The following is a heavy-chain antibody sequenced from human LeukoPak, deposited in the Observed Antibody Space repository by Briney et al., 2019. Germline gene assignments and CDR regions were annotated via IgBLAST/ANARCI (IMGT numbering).Heavy chain of an antibody. V-gene: IGHV3-48*02. J-gene: IGHJ5*02. CDR2: ISSSGSTI. CDR1: RFTFSSYA. Sequence: PGGSLRLSCAASRFTFSSYAMNWVRQAPGKGLEWVSYISSSGSTIYYADSAKGRFTISRDNAKSSLYLQMNSLRDEGTALYYCARDYKGSGDYWFDPWGQGTLVTVSS. CDR3: ARDYKGSGDYWFDP. D-gene: IGHD3-10*01.